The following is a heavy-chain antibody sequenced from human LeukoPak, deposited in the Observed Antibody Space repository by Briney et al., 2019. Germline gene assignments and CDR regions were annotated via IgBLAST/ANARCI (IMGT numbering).Heavy chain of an antibody. V-gene: IGHV4-59*09. CDR2: IYYSGIT. D-gene: IGHD3-3*01. Sequence: IVYIYYSGITNYTPSLKSRVTISVDTSKNQFSLKLSSVTAADTAVYYCARGYDFWSGLFDYWGQGTLVTVSS. J-gene: IGHJ4*02. CDR3: ARGYDFWSGLFDY.